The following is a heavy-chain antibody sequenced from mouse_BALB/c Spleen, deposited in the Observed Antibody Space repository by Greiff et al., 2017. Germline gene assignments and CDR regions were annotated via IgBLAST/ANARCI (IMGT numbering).Heavy chain of an antibody. J-gene: IGHJ4*01. Sequence: EVKLVESGGGLVQPKGSLKLSCAASGFTFNTYAMNWVRQAPGKGLEWVARIRSKSNNYATYYADSVKDRFTISRDDSQSMLYLQMNNLKTEDTAMYYCVRHRPVYAMDYWGQGTSVTVSS. CDR3: VRHRPVYAMDY. V-gene: IGHV10-1*02. CDR2: IRSKSNNYAT. CDR1: GFTFNTYA.